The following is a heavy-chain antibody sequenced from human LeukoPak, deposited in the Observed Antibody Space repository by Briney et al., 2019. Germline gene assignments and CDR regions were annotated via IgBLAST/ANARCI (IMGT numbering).Heavy chain of an antibody. CDR1: GGSISSYY. Sequence: PSETLSLTCTVSGGSISSYYWSWIRQPPGKGLEWIGYIYYSGSTNYNPSLKSRVTISVDTSKNQFSLKLSSVTAADTAVYYCARDVDDFWSGRFRAFDIWGQGTMVTVSS. J-gene: IGHJ3*02. CDR3: ARDVDDFWSGRFRAFDI. D-gene: IGHD3-3*01. V-gene: IGHV4-59*01. CDR2: IYYSGST.